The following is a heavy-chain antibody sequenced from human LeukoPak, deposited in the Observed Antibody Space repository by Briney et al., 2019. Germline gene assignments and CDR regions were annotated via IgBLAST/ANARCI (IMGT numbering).Heavy chain of an antibody. Sequence: GGSLRLSCAASGVTFRSYDMHWVREATGKGLGWVSAIGTAGDTYYPGSVKGGFTISRENAKNSLYLQMNSVRAGDAAVYYCARGGARSFDYWGQGTLVTVSS. CDR1: GVTFRSYD. J-gene: IGHJ4*02. CDR3: ARGGARSFDY. CDR2: IGTAGDT. V-gene: IGHV3-13*01. D-gene: IGHD4-17*01.